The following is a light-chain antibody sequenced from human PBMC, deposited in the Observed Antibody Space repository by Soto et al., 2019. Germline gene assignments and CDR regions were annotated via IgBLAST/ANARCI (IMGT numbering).Light chain of an antibody. V-gene: IGKV3D-20*01. Sequence: ELGLTQSPATLSLSPGERATLSCGASQTVSSNYLAWYQQKPGLAPRLLIYDASTRATGIPDRFRGSGSGTAFTLTLSSLEPEDSEVYYCHHYGDSPRGTFGGGTKVEIK. CDR2: DAS. J-gene: IGKJ4*01. CDR1: QTVSSNY. CDR3: HHYGDSPRGT.